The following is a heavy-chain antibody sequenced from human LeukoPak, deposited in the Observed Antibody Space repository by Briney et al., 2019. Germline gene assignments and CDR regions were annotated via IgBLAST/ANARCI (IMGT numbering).Heavy chain of an antibody. CDR1: GFTFGSYE. Sequence: GGSLRLSCAASGFTFGSYEMNWVRQAPGKGLEWVSSITSSGSTIYYADSVKGRFTISRDNAKNSLYLQMNSLRAEDTAAYFCARLGYCSTSSCQTWGQGTLVTVST. CDR2: ITSSGSTI. J-gene: IGHJ4*02. CDR3: ARLGYCSTSSCQT. V-gene: IGHV3-48*03. D-gene: IGHD2-2*01.